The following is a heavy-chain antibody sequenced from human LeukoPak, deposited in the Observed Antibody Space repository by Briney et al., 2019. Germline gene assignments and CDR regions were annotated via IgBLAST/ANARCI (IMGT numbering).Heavy chain of an antibody. CDR3: ARGYSSGWYYFDY. V-gene: IGHV3-23*01. Sequence: GGSLRLSCAGSGFTFFTYAMSWVRQAPGKGLEWVSGISGSGGSTYYADSVKGRFTISRDNSKNTLYLQMNSLRAEDTAVYYCARGYSSGWYYFDYWGQGTLVTVSS. D-gene: IGHD6-19*01. J-gene: IGHJ4*02. CDR2: ISGSGGST. CDR1: GFTFFTYA.